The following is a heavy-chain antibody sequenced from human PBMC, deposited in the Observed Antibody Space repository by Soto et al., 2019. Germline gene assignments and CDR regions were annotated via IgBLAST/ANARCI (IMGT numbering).Heavy chain of an antibody. CDR1: GFSFGTYW. CDR2: TNADGSET. Sequence: HLVESGGGLVQPGGSLRLSCAASGFSFGTYWMSWVRQAPGKGLEWVANTNADGSETYYVDSVRGRFTISRDNAKTSLFMQMNSLRAEDTAVYYCAKGGHIDFCGQGTLVTVSS. J-gene: IGHJ4*02. V-gene: IGHV3-7*03. CDR3: AKGGHIDF. D-gene: IGHD3-16*01.